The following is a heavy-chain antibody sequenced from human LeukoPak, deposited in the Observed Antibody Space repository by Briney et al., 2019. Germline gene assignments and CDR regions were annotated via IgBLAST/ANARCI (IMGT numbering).Heavy chain of an antibody. Sequence: PGGSLRLSCAASGFTVSSKYMTWVRQAPGKGLEWVSVIYSGGSTYYADSVKGRFTISGDNSKNTVYLQMNSLRAEDTAVYYCAREVEMATTLSFDYWGQGTLVTVSS. CDR2: IYSGGST. D-gene: IGHD5-24*01. V-gene: IGHV3-53*01. J-gene: IGHJ4*02. CDR3: AREVEMATTLSFDY. CDR1: GFTVSSKY.